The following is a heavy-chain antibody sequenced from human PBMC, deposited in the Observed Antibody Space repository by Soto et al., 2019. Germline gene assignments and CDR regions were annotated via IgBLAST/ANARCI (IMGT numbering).Heavy chain of an antibody. CDR2: IYYSGST. CDR3: ARGGKGSYYRLYYYYGMDV. J-gene: IGHJ6*02. D-gene: IGHD3-10*01. Sequence: QVQLQESGPGLVKPSQTLSLTCTVSGGSISSGGYYWSWIRKHPGKGLEWIGYIYYSGSTYYNPALKSRFTISVDTSKNQFSLKLSSVTAADTAVYYCARGGKGSYYRLYYYYGMDVWGQGTTVTVSS. V-gene: IGHV4-31*03. CDR1: GGSISSGGYY.